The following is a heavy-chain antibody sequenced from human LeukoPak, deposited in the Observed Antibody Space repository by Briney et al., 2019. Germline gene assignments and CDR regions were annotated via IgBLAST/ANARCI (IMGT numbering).Heavy chain of an antibody. V-gene: IGHV3-74*01. D-gene: IGHD2-21*01. Sequence: GGSLRLSCAASGFTFSLYWIHWVRQPPGKGLEWVSRINNDGSYADSADSVKGRFTISRDNAKNTLHLQMTNLRAEDTAVYYCARDGDWDSVYFDYWGQGTLVTVSS. J-gene: IGHJ4*02. CDR1: GFTFSLYW. CDR2: INNDGSYA. CDR3: ARDGDWDSVYFDY.